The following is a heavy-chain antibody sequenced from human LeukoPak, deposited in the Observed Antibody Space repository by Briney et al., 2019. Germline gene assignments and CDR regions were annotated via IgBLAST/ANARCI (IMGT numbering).Heavy chain of an antibody. Sequence: GGSLRLSCAASGFTFSDYYMRWIRQAPGKGLEWVSYISSSGSTIYYADSVKGRFTISRDNAKNSLYLQMNSLRAEDTAVYYCAREVMSNYGGNSGAFDIWGQGTMVTVSS. V-gene: IGHV3-11*01. CDR3: AREVMSNYGGNSGAFDI. J-gene: IGHJ3*02. CDR2: ISSSGSTI. D-gene: IGHD4-23*01. CDR1: GFTFSDYY.